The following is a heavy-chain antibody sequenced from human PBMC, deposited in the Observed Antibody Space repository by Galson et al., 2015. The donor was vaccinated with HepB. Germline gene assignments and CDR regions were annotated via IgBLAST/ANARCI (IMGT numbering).Heavy chain of an antibody. V-gene: IGHV3-53*01. D-gene: IGHD2-15*01. CDR3: ATSTKWSGYFDY. J-gene: IGHJ4*02. CDR2: IYTGGDT. CDR1: GFTVRSHY. Sequence: SLRLSCAVSGFTVRSHYMTWVRQAPGKGLECVSVIYTGGDTTYADSVTGRFTLSRDNSKNTVYLQMNSLRGDDTAAYYCATSTKWSGYFDYWGRGTLVTVSS.